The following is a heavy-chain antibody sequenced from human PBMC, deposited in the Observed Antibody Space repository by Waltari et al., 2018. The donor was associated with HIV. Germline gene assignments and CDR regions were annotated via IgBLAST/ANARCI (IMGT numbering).Heavy chain of an antibody. J-gene: IGHJ1*01. CDR1: GFTFDDYT. CDR2: MSWECGSK. D-gene: IGHD3-22*01. CDR3: AKDILNDSSDLGYFQH. V-gene: IGHV3-43*01. Sequence: EVQLVESGGVVVQPGGSLRLSCAASGFTFDDYTMHWVRQAPGKGLEWVSVMSWECGSKYYGDSGKGRFTSSRDNSKNALFLQMNSLRTEDTALYFCAKDILNDSSDLGYFQHLGQGTLVTVSS.